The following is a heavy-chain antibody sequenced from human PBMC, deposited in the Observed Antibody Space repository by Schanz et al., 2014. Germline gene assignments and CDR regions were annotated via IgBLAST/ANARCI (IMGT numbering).Heavy chain of an antibody. CDR1: GYTFTSSG. CDR2: INGYNAHT. Sequence: QVQLVQSGAEVKKPGASVKVSCKASGYTFTSSGFSWVRQAPGQGLEWMGWINGYNAHTNYAQNLQGRVTMTTDTSTSTGYMELRSLRSDDTAVYYCARDRDQWDGNFCDFWGQGTLVTVSS. CDR3: ARDRDQWDGNFCDF. J-gene: IGHJ4*02. D-gene: IGHD1-26*01. V-gene: IGHV1-18*01.